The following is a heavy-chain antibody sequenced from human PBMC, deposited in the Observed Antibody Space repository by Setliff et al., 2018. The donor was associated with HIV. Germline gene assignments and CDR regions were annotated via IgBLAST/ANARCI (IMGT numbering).Heavy chain of an antibody. CDR1: GYSISSGYY. V-gene: IGHV4-38-2*01. J-gene: IGHJ4*02. Sequence: LSLTCAVSGYSISSGYYWDWIRQPPGKGLEWIGTIYHSGSPSYNPSLKSRITISLDTSKNHFSLRLTSVTAADTAVYYCATRPTYCSSTSCFVYWGQGALVTVPQ. CDR2: IYHSGSP. D-gene: IGHD2-2*01. CDR3: ATRPTYCSSTSCFVY.